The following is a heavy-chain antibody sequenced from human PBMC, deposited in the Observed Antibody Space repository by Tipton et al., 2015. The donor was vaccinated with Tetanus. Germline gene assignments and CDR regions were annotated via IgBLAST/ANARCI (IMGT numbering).Heavy chain of an antibody. CDR1: GGSISSSSYY. J-gene: IGHJ4*02. CDR2: IYYSGST. CDR3: ARHSYCSGGSCYGGIDY. D-gene: IGHD2-15*01. Sequence: TLSLTCTVSGGSISSSSYYWGWIRQPPGLEWIGSIYYSGSTYYNPPLKSRVTISVDTSKNQFSLKLSSVTAADTAVYYCARHSYCSGGSCYGGIDYWGQGTLVTVSS. V-gene: IGHV4-39*01.